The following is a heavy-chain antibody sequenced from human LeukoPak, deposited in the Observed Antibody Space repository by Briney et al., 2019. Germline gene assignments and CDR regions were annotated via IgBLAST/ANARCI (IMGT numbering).Heavy chain of an antibody. CDR2: ISYDGSNK. CDR3: ASDAYYYDSSGYFVIDY. V-gene: IGHV3-30*04. D-gene: IGHD3-22*01. Sequence: GGSLRLSCAASGFTFSSYAMHWVRQAPGKGLEWVAVISYDGSNKYYADSVKGRFTISRDNSKNTLYLQMNSLRAEGTAVYYCASDAYYYDSSGYFVIDYWGQGTLVTVSS. J-gene: IGHJ4*02. CDR1: GFTFSSYA.